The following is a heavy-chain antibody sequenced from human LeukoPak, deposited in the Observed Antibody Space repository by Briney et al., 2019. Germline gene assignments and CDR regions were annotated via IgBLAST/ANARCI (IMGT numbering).Heavy chain of an antibody. V-gene: IGHV3-23*01. Sequence: PGGSLRLSCAASGFTFSNYWMHWVRQAPGKGLVWVSGISGSGGSRFYTDSVKGRFTISRDNSKNTLYLQMNSLAIEDTDISYCAKNRSGSVATHDCWGQGVVVTVSS. CDR3: AKNRSGSVATHDC. CDR2: ISGSGGSR. D-gene: IGHD5-12*01. J-gene: IGHJ4*02. CDR1: GFTFSNYW.